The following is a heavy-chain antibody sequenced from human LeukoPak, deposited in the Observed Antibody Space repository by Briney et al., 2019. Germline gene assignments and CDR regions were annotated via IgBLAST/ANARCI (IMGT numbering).Heavy chain of an antibody. J-gene: IGHJ4*02. CDR3: AKAAIGERDGYNSGAFDY. CDR2: ISWNSGSI. V-gene: IGHV3-9*03. CDR1: GFTFDDYA. D-gene: IGHD5-24*01. Sequence: PGRSLRLSCAASGFTFDDYAMHWVRQAPGKGLEWVSGISWNSGSIGYADSVKGRFTISRDNAKNSLYLQMNCLRAEDMALYYCAKAAIGERDGYNSGAFDYWGQGTLVTVSS.